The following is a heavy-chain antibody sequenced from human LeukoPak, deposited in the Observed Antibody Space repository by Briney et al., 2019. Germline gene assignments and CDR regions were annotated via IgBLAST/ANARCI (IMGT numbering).Heavy chain of an antibody. Sequence: SETLSLTCTVSGASIRNYYWSWIRQPAGKGLEWIGRIVPSGSTNYNPSLKSRVTMSVDTSKNQFSLKLSSVTAADTAVYYCARRRWIGAFDYWGQGTLVTVSS. D-gene: IGHD3-3*01. CDR1: GASIRNYY. V-gene: IGHV4-4*07. CDR3: ARRRWIGAFDY. CDR2: IVPSGST. J-gene: IGHJ4*02.